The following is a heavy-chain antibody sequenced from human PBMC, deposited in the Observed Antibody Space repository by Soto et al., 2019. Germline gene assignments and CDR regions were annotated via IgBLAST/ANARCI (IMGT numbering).Heavy chain of an antibody. CDR2: IYLGGTT. V-gene: IGHV4-38-2*02. CDR1: GYSITSSSF. Sequence: QVQLQASGPGLVKPSETLSLTCTVSGYSITSSSFWGWIRQPPGKGLEWIGSIYLGGTTYYDPSLKCRVTISVDKSKNEFSLKLSSVTAADTAVYYCARPRPNFGAVDSWGQGALVTVST. CDR3: ARPRPNFGAVDS. J-gene: IGHJ4*02. D-gene: IGHD3-16*01.